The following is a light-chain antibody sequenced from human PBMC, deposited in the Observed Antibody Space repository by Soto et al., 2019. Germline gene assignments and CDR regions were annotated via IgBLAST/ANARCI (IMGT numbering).Light chain of an antibody. V-gene: IGKV1-5*01. CDR2: DAS. CDR1: QTISSW. Sequence: DIQMTQSPSTLSASVGDRVTITCRASQTISSWLAWYQQKPGKAPKLLVYDASNLESGIPSRFSGSGSGTEFTLTISGLQPDDFATYYCQQYNSYSGTFGQGTKVDI. J-gene: IGKJ1*01. CDR3: QQYNSYSGT.